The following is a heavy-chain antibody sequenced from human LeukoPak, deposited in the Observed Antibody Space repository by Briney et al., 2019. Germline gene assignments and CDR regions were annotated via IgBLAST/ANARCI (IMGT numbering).Heavy chain of an antibody. CDR2: IYYSGST. CDR1: GGSFSGYY. CDR3: ARQSPAYYYDRVDAFDI. V-gene: IGHV4-59*08. D-gene: IGHD3-22*01. Sequence: SETLSLTCAVYGGSFSGYYWSWIRQPPGKGLEWIGYIYYSGSTNYNPSLKSRVTISVDTSKNQFSLELSSVTAADTAVYYCARQSPAYYYDRVDAFDIWGQGTMVTVSS. J-gene: IGHJ3*02.